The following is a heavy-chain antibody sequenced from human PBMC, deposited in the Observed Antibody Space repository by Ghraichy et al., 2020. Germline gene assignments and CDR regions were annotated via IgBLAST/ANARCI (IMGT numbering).Heavy chain of an antibody. J-gene: IGHJ4*02. CDR2: ISGSGGST. CDR1: GFTFSSYA. CDR3: AKGGSSGYYPMRDY. V-gene: IGHV3-23*01. Sequence: GGSLRLSCAASGFTFSSYAMSWVRQAPGKGLEWVSAISGSGGSTYYADSVKGRFTISRDNSKNTLYLQMNSLRAEDTAVYYCAKGGSSGYYPMRDYWGQGTLVTVSS. D-gene: IGHD3-22*01.